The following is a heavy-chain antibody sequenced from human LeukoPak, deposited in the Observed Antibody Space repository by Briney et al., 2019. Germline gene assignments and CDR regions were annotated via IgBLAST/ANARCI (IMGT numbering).Heavy chain of an antibody. CDR2: VYPGDSDT. J-gene: IGHJ4*02. Sequence: GESLKISCKSSGYSFSSYWIAWVRQMPGKAPECMGSVYPGDSDTRYSPSFQGRVTFSADKSISTAFLQWSSLKASDTAMYFCARHWPDSSSPLDYWGQGTLVTVSS. CDR1: GYSFSSYW. D-gene: IGHD3-22*01. V-gene: IGHV5-51*01. CDR3: ARHWPDSSSPLDY.